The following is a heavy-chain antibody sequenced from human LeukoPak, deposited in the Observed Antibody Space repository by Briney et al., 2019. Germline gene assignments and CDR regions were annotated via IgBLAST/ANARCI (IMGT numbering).Heavy chain of an antibody. CDR2: ISSSSSYI. Sequence: GGSLRLSCAASGFTFSSYSMNWVRQAPGKGLEWVSSISSSSSYIYYAYSVKGRFTISRDNAKNSLYLQMNSLRAEDTAVYYCASLWELLTWAYFDYWGQGTLVTVSS. J-gene: IGHJ4*02. V-gene: IGHV3-21*01. CDR3: ASLWELLTWAYFDY. CDR1: GFTFSSYS. D-gene: IGHD1-26*01.